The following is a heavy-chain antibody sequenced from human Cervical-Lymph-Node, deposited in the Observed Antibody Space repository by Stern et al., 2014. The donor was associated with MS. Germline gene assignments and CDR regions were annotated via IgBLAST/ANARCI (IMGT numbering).Heavy chain of an antibody. CDR1: GFTFSNYG. D-gene: IGHD4-11*01. J-gene: IGHJ4*02. CDR2: IWHDGSKT. CDR3: VRDWSSNAYKSEDY. V-gene: IGHV3-33*01. Sequence: QAQLVQSGGGVVQPGRSLRLSCIASGFTFSNYGMHWVRQAPGKGLEGGATIWHDGSKTYYSDSVRGRFTISRDNSKSTLSLQMNSLRVEDTAVYYCVRDWSSNAYKSEDYWGQGTLVTVSS.